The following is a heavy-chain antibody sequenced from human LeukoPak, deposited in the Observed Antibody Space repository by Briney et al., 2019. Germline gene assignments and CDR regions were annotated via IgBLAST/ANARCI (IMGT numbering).Heavy chain of an antibody. V-gene: IGHV3-74*01. CDR3: AKASYCSSTSCYSSYYYYGMDV. CDR2: INSDGSST. Sequence: GGSLRLSSAASGFTFSSYWVHWVRQAPGKGLVWFSRINSDGSSTSYAASVKGRFTISSDNAKNTLYLQMNSLRAEDTAVYYCAKASYCSSTSCYSSYYYYGMDVWGQGTTVTVSS. D-gene: IGHD2-2*02. CDR1: GFTFSSYW. J-gene: IGHJ6*02.